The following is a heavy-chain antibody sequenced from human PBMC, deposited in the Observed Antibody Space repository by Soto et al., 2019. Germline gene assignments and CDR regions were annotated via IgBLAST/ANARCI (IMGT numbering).Heavy chain of an antibody. D-gene: IGHD6-19*01. J-gene: IGHJ5*02. V-gene: IGHV4-59*08. CDR2: IWHSGNS. CDR1: GDSISGDY. CDR3: ARQLYQWHGVSTWFDP. Sequence: PSETLSLTCTVSGDSISGDYWSWILQHPGKGLEWLGYIWHSGNSNYSPSLQSRVTMSVDKSKNQVSLKLTSVTAADTAMYYCARQLYQWHGVSTWFDPWGQGILVTVPS.